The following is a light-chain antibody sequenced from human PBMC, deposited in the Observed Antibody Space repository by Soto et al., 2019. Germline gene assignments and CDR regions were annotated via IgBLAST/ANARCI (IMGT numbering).Light chain of an antibody. J-gene: IGKJ1*01. CDR3: QQYYDNWT. CDR2: KAS. CDR1: QCISSW. V-gene: IGKV1-5*03. Sequence: DIQMTQSPSTLSASVGDRVTITCRASQCISSWLAWYQQKPGKAPKLLIYKASTLQSGVPSRFSGSGSGTEFTLAISSLQPDDSATYYCQQYYDNWTFGQGTKVDI.